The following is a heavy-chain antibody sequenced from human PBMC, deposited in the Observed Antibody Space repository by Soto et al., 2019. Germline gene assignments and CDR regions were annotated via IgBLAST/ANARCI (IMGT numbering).Heavy chain of an antibody. CDR3: ERGTMIVVVIRPFDY. D-gene: IGHD3-22*01. CDR1: GGSISSSSYY. V-gene: IGHV4-39*01. Sequence: SETLSLTCTVSGGSISSSSYYWGWIRQPPGKGLEWIGSIYYSGSTYYNPSLKSRVTISVDTSKNQFSLKLSSVTAADTAVYYCERGTMIVVVIRPFDYWGQGTLVTVYS. J-gene: IGHJ4*02. CDR2: IYYSGST.